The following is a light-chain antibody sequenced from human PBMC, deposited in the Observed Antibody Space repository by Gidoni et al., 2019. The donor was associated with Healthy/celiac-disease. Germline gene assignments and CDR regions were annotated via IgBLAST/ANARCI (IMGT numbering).Light chain of an antibody. CDR1: SSDVGGYNY. CDR2: EVS. Sequence: QSALTQPASVSGSPGQSITISCTGTSSDVGGYNYVSWYQPHPGKAPKLMLYEVSHRPSGVSNRFSGSKSGNTASLTISGLQAEDEADYYCSSYTSSSTWVFGGGTKLTVL. CDR3: SSYTSSSTWV. V-gene: IGLV2-14*01. J-gene: IGLJ3*02.